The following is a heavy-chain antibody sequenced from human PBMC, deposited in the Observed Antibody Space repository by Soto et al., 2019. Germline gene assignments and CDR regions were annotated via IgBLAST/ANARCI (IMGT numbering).Heavy chain of an antibody. Sequence: QVQLQESGPGLVKPSQTLSLTCTVSGGSISSGGYYWSWIRQHPGKGLEWIGYIYYSGSTYYNPSLKSRVTITVDTSKNPFSLKLSSVTAADTAVYYWARETRITMIVTAGWFDPWGQGALVTVSS. D-gene: IGHD3-22*01. CDR1: GGSISSGGYY. CDR3: ARETRITMIVTAGWFDP. J-gene: IGHJ5*02. CDR2: IYYSGST. V-gene: IGHV4-31*03.